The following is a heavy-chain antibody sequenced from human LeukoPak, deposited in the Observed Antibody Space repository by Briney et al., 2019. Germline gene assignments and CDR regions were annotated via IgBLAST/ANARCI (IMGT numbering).Heavy chain of an antibody. D-gene: IGHD1-26*01. CDR3: ARHISSGGTYAHFDY. V-gene: IGHV4-59*08. CDR2: IHYNGIT. Sequence: TSETLSLTCDVTSDSIESYYWSWIRQPPGKGLEWIGYIHYNGITNYSPSLKSRVTMSLDTSKNQVSLKLNSVSAADTAVYYCARHISSGGTYAHFDYWGQGTLVTVSS. CDR1: SDSIESYY. J-gene: IGHJ4*02.